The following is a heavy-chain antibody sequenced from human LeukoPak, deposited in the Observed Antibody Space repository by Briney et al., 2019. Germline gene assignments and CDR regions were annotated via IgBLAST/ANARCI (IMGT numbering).Heavy chain of an antibody. CDR3: ARGQSDYGDYGFDY. Sequence: ASVKVSCKASGYTFTTYPINWVRQATGQGLEWMGWMNPNSGNTGYAQKFQGRVTMTRNTSISTAYMELSSLRSEDTAVYYCARGQSDYGDYGFDYWGQGTLVTVSS. J-gene: IGHJ4*02. V-gene: IGHV1-8*02. CDR1: GYTFTTYP. CDR2: MNPNSGNT. D-gene: IGHD4-17*01.